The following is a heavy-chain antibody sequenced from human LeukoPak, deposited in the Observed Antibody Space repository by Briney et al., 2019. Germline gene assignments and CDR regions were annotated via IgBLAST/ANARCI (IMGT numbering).Heavy chain of an antibody. J-gene: IGHJ4*02. CDR3: AKDAIGQYLTYYFDH. Sequence: GGSLRLSCEVSGFSFSNFAMSWVRQAAGKGLEWVSAISGSGGSTYYADSVQGRFTISRDNSKNTLYLQMNSLRAEDTAVYYCAKDAIGQYLTYYFDHWGQGNLVPVSS. CDR1: GFSFSNFA. D-gene: IGHD4-11*01. V-gene: IGHV3-23*01. CDR2: ISGSGGST.